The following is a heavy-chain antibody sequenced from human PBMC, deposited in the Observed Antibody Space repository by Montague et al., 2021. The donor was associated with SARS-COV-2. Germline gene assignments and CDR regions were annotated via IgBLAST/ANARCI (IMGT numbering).Heavy chain of an antibody. CDR1: GGSISSYY. J-gene: IGHJ1*01. D-gene: IGHD3-22*01. CDR3: ARDRGEYYYDSSDYYPDACGN. CDR2: IYYSGST. V-gene: IGHV4-59*01. Sequence: SETLSLTCTVSGGSISSYYWSWIRQPPGKGLEWIGYIYYSGSTNYNPSLKSRVTISVDTSKNQFSLKLSSVTAADTAVYDCARDRGEYYYDSSDYYPDACGNWGQGTMVTVSS.